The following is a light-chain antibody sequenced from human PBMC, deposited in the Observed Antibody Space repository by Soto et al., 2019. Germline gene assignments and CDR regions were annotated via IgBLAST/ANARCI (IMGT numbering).Light chain of an antibody. CDR2: KAS. Sequence: DIQMTQSPSTLSASVGDRVTITCRASQSISSWLAWYQQKPGKAPKLLIYKASSLESGVPSRFSGSGSGIEFTLTISSLQPDDFATYYCHQYNSWHTFGQGTKLEIK. J-gene: IGKJ2*01. CDR1: QSISSW. V-gene: IGKV1-5*03. CDR3: HQYNSWHT.